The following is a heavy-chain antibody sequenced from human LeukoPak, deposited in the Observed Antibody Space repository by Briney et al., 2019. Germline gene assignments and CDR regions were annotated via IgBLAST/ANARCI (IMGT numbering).Heavy chain of an antibody. V-gene: IGHV3-23*01. J-gene: IGHJ4*02. CDR1: GFTFSSYA. D-gene: IGHD4-17*01. Sequence: GGSLRLSCAASGFTFSSYAMSWVHQAPGKGLEWVSAISGSGGSTYYADSVKGRFTISRDNSKNTLYLQMNSLRAEDTAVYYCAKAPYGVTTGDYWGQGTLVTVSS. CDR2: ISGSGGST. CDR3: AKAPYGVTTGDY.